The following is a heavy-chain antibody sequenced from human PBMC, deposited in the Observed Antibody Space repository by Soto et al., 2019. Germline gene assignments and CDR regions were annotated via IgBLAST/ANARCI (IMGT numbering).Heavy chain of an antibody. CDR2: SNPSCGST. Sequence: ASVKVSCKASGYTFTSYYTNWVRQAPGQGLEWMGISNPSCGSTSYAKKFQGRVTMTRDTSTSTVYMELSSLRSEDTAVYYCARVPSVLNGMDVWGQGTTVTVSS. V-gene: IGHV1-46*01. J-gene: IGHJ6*02. CDR1: GYTFTSYY. CDR3: ARVPSVLNGMDV.